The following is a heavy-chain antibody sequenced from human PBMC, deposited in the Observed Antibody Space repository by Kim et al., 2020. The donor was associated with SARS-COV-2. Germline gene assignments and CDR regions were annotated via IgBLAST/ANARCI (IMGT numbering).Heavy chain of an antibody. CDR2: IYYSGST. CDR1: GGSISSSSYY. V-gene: IGHV4-39*01. J-gene: IGHJ4*02. D-gene: IGHD3-10*01. CDR3: ARQAPEKIWFGPAYGY. Sequence: SETLYLTCTVSGGSISSSSYYWGWIRQPPGKGLEWIGSIYYSGSTYYNPSLKSRVTISVDTSKNQFSLKLSSVTAADTAVYYCARQAPEKIWFGPAYGYWGQGTLVTVSS.